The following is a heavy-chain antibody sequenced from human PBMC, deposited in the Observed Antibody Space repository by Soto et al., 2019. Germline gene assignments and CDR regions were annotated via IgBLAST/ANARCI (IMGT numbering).Heavy chain of an antibody. J-gene: IGHJ4*02. CDR3: ARDLDGYSSSWALDY. CDR2: IWYDGSNK. Sequence: QVQLVESGGGVVQPGRSLGLSCAASGFTFSSYGMHWVRQAPGKGLEWVAVIWYDGSNKYYADSVKGRFTISRDNSKNTLYLQMNSLRAEDTAVYYCARDLDGYSSSWALDYWGQGTLVTVSS. CDR1: GFTFSSYG. V-gene: IGHV3-33*01. D-gene: IGHD6-13*01.